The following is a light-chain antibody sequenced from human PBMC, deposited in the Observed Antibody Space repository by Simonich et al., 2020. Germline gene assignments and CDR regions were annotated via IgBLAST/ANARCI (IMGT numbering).Light chain of an antibody. CDR1: QSISSY. CDR2: AAS. V-gene: IGKV1-39*01. Sequence: DIQMTQSPSSLSASVGDRDTITCRASQSISSYLNWYQQKPGKAPKHLIYAASSLQSGVPSRFSGSGSGTDFTLTISSMQSEDFAVYYCQQYNNWPLTFGGGTKVEIK. J-gene: IGKJ4*01. CDR3: QQYNNWPLT.